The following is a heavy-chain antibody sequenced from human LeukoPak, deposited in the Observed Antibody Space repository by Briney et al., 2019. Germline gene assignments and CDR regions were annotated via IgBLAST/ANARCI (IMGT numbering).Heavy chain of an antibody. J-gene: IGHJ4*02. CDR1: GFTFSSYA. Sequence: GGSLRLSCAASGFTFSSYAMSWVHQAPGKGLEWVSAISGSGGSTYYADSVKGRFTISRDNSKNTLYLQMNSRRAEDTAVYYCAKDGSVLSKHWGQGTLVTVPS. D-gene: IGHD2-15*01. CDR3: AKDGSVLSKH. CDR2: ISGSGGST. V-gene: IGHV3-23*01.